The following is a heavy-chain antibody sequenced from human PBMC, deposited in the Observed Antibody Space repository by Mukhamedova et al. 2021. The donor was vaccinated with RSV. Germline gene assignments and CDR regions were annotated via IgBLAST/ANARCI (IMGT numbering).Heavy chain of an antibody. CDR1: DDYA. Sequence: DDYAMHWVRQAPGKGLEWVSGISWNSGSIGYADSVKGRFTISRDNAKNSLYLQMNSLRAEDTALYYCAKVVSSLGGQGGYYFDY. CDR2: ISWNSGSI. J-gene: IGHJ4*01. CDR3: AKVVSSLGGQGGYYFDY. D-gene: IGHD5/OR15-5a*01. V-gene: IGHV3-9*01.